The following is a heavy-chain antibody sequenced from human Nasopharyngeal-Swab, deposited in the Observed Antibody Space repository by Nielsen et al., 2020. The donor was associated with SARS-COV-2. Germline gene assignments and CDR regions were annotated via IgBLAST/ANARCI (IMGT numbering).Heavy chain of an antibody. D-gene: IGHD3-10*01. CDR3: ARDLYGYYYYGMDV. J-gene: IGHJ6*02. Sequence: GGSLRLFCAASGFTFSSYAMHWVRQAPGKGLEWVAVISYDGSNKYYADSVKGRFTISRDNSKNTLYLQMNSLRAEDTAVYYCARDLYGYYYYGMDVWGQGTTVTVSS. V-gene: IGHV3-30-3*01. CDR2: ISYDGSNK. CDR1: GFTFSSYA.